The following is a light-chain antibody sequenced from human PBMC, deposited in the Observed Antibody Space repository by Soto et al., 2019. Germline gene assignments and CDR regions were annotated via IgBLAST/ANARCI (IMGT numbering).Light chain of an antibody. J-gene: IGLJ7*01. CDR3: SSYAGSSNYV. CDR2: EVS. V-gene: IGLV2-8*01. Sequence: QSALTQPPSAAGSPGQSVTISCTGTISDVGGYKYVSWYQQHPGKAPKLMIYEVSKRPSGVPDRFSGSKSGNTASLTVSGLQAEDEADYYCSSYAGSSNYVFGTGTQLTVL. CDR1: ISDVGGYKY.